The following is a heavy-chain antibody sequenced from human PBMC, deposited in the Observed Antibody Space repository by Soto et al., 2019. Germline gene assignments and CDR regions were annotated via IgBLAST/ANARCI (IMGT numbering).Heavy chain of an antibody. CDR2: IYYSGST. D-gene: IGHD7-27*01. V-gene: IGHV4-39*01. J-gene: IGHJ4*02. Sequence: QLQLQESGPGLVKPSETLSLTCTVSGGSISSSSYYWGWIRQPPGKGLEWIGSIYYSGSTYYNPSRNSRVXTXVXXSKNQFSLRLSSGTAADTAVYYCARSLIPGVPAADWGQGTLVTVSS. CDR3: ARSLIPGVPAAD. CDR1: GGSISSSSYY.